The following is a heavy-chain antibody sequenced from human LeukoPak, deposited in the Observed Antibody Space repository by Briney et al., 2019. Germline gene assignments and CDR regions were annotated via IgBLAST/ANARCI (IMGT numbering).Heavy chain of an antibody. CDR3: ARGGVVVPAATPASRFLRFDP. V-gene: IGHV4-39*07. CDR1: GGSISSSSYY. Sequence: PSETLSLTCTVSGGSISSSSYYWGWIRQPPGKGLEWIGSIYYSGSTYYNPSLKSRVTISVDTPKNQFSLKLSSVTAADTAVYYCARGGVVVPAATPASRFLRFDPWGQGTLVTVSS. D-gene: IGHD2-2*02. CDR2: IYYSGST. J-gene: IGHJ5*02.